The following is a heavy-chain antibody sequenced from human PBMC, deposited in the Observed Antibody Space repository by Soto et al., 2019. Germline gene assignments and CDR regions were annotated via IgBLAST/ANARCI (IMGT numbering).Heavy chain of an antibody. V-gene: IGHV1-3*01. J-gene: IGHJ6*03. Sequence: ASVKVSCKASGGTFSSYAISWVRQAPGQRLERMGRINASNGKTKYSQKFQGRVTITRDTSASTAYMELSSLRSEDTAVYYCARDAYDVPYYYYYMDVWGKGTTVTVSS. CDR3: ARDAYDVPYYYYYMDV. D-gene: IGHD5-12*01. CDR1: GGTFSSYA. CDR2: INASNGKT.